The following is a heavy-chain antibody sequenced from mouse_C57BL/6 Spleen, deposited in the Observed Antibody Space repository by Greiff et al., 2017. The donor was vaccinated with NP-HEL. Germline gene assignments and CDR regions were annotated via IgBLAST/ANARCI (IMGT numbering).Heavy chain of an antibody. Sequence: EVQLQQSGPELVKPGASVKIPCKASGYTFTDYNMDWVKQSHGKSLEWIGDINPNNGGTIYNQKFKGKATLTVDKSSSTAYIELRSLTSEDTAVYYCARGVDSSGYRFAYWGQGTLVTVSA. CDR2: INPNNGGT. CDR1: GYTFTDYN. J-gene: IGHJ3*01. CDR3: ARGVDSSGYRFAY. D-gene: IGHD3-2*02. V-gene: IGHV1-18*01.